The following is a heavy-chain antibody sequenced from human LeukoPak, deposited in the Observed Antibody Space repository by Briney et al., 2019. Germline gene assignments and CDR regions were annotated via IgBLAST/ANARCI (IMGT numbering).Heavy chain of an antibody. V-gene: IGHV4-4*07. Sequence: SETLSLTCTVSGGSISSYYWSWIRQPAGKGLEWIGRIYTSGSTNYNPSLKSRVTMSVDTSKNQFSLKLSSVTAADTAVYYCASGGGYYDSSCSMNWGQGTLVTVSS. CDR3: ASGGGYYDSSCSMN. CDR1: GGSISSYY. J-gene: IGHJ4*02. D-gene: IGHD3-22*01. CDR2: IYTSGST.